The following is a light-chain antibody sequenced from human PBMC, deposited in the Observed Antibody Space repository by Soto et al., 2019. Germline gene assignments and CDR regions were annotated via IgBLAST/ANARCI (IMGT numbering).Light chain of an antibody. CDR2: LGS. J-gene: IGKJ1*01. V-gene: IGKV2-28*01. CDR3: MQPLQSWT. Sequence: DIVMTQSPLSLPVTPGEPASISCRSSQSLLHSNGYNYLDWYLQKPGQSPQLLIYLGSNRASGVPDRFSGSGSGTDFTLKISRAEAEDVGVYYCMQPLQSWTFGQGTKVDI. CDR1: QSLLHSNGYNY.